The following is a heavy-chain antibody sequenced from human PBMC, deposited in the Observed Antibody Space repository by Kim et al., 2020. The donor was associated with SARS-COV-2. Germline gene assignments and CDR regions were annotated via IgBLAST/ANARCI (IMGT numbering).Heavy chain of an antibody. Sequence: GGSLRLSCAASGFTFDDYAMHWVRQAPGKGLEWVSGISWNSGSIGYADSVKGRFTISRDNAKNSLYPQMNSLRAEDTALYYCAKDTGSSWYSDAFDIWGQGTMVTVSS. V-gene: IGHV3-9*01. CDR2: ISWNSGSI. J-gene: IGHJ3*02. D-gene: IGHD6-13*01. CDR1: GFTFDDYA. CDR3: AKDTGSSWYSDAFDI.